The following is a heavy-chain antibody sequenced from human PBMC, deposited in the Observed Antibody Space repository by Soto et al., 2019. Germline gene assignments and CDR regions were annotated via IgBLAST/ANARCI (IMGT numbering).Heavy chain of an antibody. CDR2: IYHSGST. CDR1: GGSISRGNW. V-gene: IGHV4-4*02. CDR3: ARVLQTSYYYYGMDV. J-gene: IGHJ6*02. D-gene: IGHD4-4*01. Sequence: SETLSLTCAVSGGSISRGNWWSWVRQPPGKGLEWIGEIYHSGSTNYNPSLKSRVTISVDKSKNQFSLKLSSVTAADTAVYFCARVLQTSYYYYGMDVWGQGTTVT.